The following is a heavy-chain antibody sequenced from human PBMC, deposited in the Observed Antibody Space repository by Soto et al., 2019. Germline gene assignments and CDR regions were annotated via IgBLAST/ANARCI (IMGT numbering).Heavy chain of an antibody. V-gene: IGHV5-51*01. CDR2: IYPGDHET. CDR1: GYTFSNFW. J-gene: IGHJ4*02. Sequence: GESLKISCQCSGYTFSNFWIGWVRQLPGKGLEWMGIIYPGDHETRYSPSFHGKVTISADKSINTAYLQWNSLEASDSAFYFCARSPRSSPYFDYWGQGALVTVSS. D-gene: IGHD6-13*01. CDR3: ARSPRSSPYFDY.